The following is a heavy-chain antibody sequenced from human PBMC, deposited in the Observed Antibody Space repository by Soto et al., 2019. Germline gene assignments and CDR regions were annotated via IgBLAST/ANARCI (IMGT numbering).Heavy chain of an antibody. V-gene: IGHV4-34*02. CDR1: GGALSGYY. D-gene: IGHD3-16*02. J-gene: IGHJ6*03. CDR3: ARGHIVSSNFYFMEV. CDR2: KEHGGST. Sequence: QVQLQQWGAGMLKPSETLSLTCAVYGGALSGYYWTWVRQTPGKGLEWIGEKEHGGSTTYNQSLQSRVSISLDLVRKQVSLQLTSVTAADSATYFCARGHIVSSNFYFMEVWGKGTTVTVSS.